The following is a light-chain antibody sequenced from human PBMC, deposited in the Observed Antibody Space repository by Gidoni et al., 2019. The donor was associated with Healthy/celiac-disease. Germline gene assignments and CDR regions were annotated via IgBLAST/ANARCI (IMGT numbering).Light chain of an antibody. CDR3: QSYDSSLSGYV. Sequence: QSVLTQPPSVSGAPGQRVTISCTGSSSNIGAGYDVHWYQQLPGTAPQLHIYGNSNRPSGVPDRFSGSKSGTSASLAITGLQAEDEADYYCQSYDSSLSGYVFGTGTKVTVL. J-gene: IGLJ1*01. CDR2: GNS. V-gene: IGLV1-40*01. CDR1: SSNIGAGYD.